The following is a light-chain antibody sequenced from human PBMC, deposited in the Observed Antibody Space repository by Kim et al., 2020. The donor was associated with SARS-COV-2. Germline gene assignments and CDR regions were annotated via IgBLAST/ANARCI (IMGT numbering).Light chain of an antibody. Sequence: PGKPARITCGGNTIGSKSVHWYQQKPGQAPVLVIYYDSDRPSGIPERFSGSNSGNTATLTISRVEAGDEADYYCQVWDSSSDHPVFGGGTQLTVL. CDR1: TIGSKS. V-gene: IGLV3-21*04. CDR3: QVWDSSSDHPV. CDR2: YDS. J-gene: IGLJ3*02.